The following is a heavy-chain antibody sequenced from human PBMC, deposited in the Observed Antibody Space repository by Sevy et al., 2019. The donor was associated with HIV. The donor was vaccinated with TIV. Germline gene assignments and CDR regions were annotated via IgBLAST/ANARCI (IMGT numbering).Heavy chain of an antibody. CDR1: GFSFSHYA. J-gene: IGHJ4*02. V-gene: IGHV3-30-3*01. D-gene: IGHD2-8*01. CDR2: ILYDGTYK. Sequence: GGSLRLSCAVSGFSFSHYAFHWVRQAPGKGLEWVSLILYDGTYKYYSDSVKGRFTISRDNCKNTLYLQMNSLRGNDTAVYYCARVAVSYCTNDCYHRFDYWGPGALVTVSS. CDR3: ARVAVSYCTNDCYHRFDY.